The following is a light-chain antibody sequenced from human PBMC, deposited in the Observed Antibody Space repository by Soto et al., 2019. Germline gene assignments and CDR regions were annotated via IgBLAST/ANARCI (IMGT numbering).Light chain of an antibody. CDR3: QQSYSTPLT. CDR2: DAF. Sequence: EIVLTQSPGTLSLSPGERATLSCRSSQSVTSGYLAWYQQKPGQGPTLLMYDAFNRATGIPARFSGSGSGTDFTLTISSLQPEDFATYYCQQSYSTPLTFGGGTKVDIK. CDR1: QSVTSGY. J-gene: IGKJ4*01. V-gene: IGKV3D-20*02.